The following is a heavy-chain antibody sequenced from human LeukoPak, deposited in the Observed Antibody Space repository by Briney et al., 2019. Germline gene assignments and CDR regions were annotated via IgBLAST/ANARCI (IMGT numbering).Heavy chain of an antibody. J-gene: IGHJ3*02. CDR3: ARVRAAGSFDI. V-gene: IGHV4-39*01. Sequence: PSETLSLICTVSGGSLSSRNYYWGWIRQPPGKGLEWIGSVSYSGSTYHNPSLKSRVTTSVDTSNNQFSLKLNSVTAADTAVYYCARVRAAGSFDIWGQGTMVTVSS. CDR1: GGSLSSRNYY. CDR2: VSYSGST.